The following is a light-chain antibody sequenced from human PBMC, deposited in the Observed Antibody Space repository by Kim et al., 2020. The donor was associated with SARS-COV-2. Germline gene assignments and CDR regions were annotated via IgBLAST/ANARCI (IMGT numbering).Light chain of an antibody. V-gene: IGLV1-47*01. Sequence: QRVTSSCSGGSSNSGGQFVYWYQQFPGTAPKLLIYRNSQRPPRVPDRFSGSKSGTSASLAISELRSEDEADYYCAAWDDSLSVWVFGGGTQLTVL. CDR3: AAWDDSLSVWV. CDR2: RNS. J-gene: IGLJ3*02. CDR1: SSNSGGQF.